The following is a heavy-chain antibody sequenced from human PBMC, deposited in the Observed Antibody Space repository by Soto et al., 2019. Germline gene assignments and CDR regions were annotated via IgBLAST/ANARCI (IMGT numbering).Heavy chain of an antibody. CDR1: GGSIISYY. J-gene: IGHJ3*02. D-gene: IGHD2-15*01. Sequence: SETLSLTCTVSGGSIISYYWSWIRQPPGKGLEWIGYIYYSGSTNYNPSLKSRVTISVDTSKNQFSLKLSSVTAADTAVYYCARGPLGYCSGGSCIAFDIWGHGTMVTVSS. V-gene: IGHV4-59*01. CDR3: ARGPLGYCSGGSCIAFDI. CDR2: IYYSGST.